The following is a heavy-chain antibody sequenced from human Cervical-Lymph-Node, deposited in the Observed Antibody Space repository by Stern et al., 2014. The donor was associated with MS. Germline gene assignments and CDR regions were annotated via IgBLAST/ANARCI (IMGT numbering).Heavy chain of an antibody. CDR3: ARIYCSGDECYHSFDT. Sequence: QVQLVQSGAEVKKPGASVKVSCKASGYRFSTFYLHWLRQAPGQVLQWIGRIDRGSGATNSSQTFQGRLTMTRDRSITTAYLELSGLRSDDTAVYYCARIYCSGDECYHSFDTWGQGTLVTVSS. J-gene: IGHJ4*02. V-gene: IGHV1-2*06. D-gene: IGHD3-16*02. CDR1: GYRFSTFY. CDR2: IDRGSGAT.